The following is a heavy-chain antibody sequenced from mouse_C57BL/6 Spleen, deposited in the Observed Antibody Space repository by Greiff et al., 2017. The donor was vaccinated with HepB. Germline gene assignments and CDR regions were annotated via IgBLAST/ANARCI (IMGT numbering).Heavy chain of an antibody. D-gene: IGHD1-1*01. CDR1: GFSLTSYG. CDR3: AKSLYYGSSYDAMDY. J-gene: IGHJ4*01. V-gene: IGHV2-5*01. Sequence: VQLQESGPGLVQPSQSLSITCTVSGFSLTSYGVHWVRQSPGKGLEWLGVIWRGGSTDYNAAFMSRLSITKDNSKSQVFFKMNSLQADDTAIYYCAKSLYYGSSYDAMDYWGQGTSVTVS. CDR2: IWRGGST.